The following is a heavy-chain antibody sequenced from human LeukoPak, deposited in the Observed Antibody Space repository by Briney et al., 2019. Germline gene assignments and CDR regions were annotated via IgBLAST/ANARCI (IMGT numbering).Heavy chain of an antibody. D-gene: IGHD6-13*01. CDR2: ITTSSSNI. V-gene: IGHV3-21*01. CDR3: ARVGSSLTYYFDY. J-gene: IGHJ4*02. CDR1: GFTFSGYT. Sequence: GGSLRLSCAASGFTFSGYTMNWVRQAPGKGLKWVSSITTSSSNIHYADSVKGRFTISRDNAKNSLYLQMNSLRPEDTAVYYCARVGSSLTYYFDYWGQGTLVTVSS.